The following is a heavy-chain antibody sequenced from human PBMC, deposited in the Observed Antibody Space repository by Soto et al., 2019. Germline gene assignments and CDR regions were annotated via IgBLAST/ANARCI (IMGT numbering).Heavy chain of an antibody. Sequence: PGGSLRLSCAASGFTFSDYEINWVRQAPGRGLEWVSSISGNGNRIDYADSVKGRFTISRDNAQNSVFLQMSRLGAEDTATYYCVSSRGIVSSSTRCYSPWFDTWGQGTLVTVSS. V-gene: IGHV3-48*03. CDR2: ISGNGNRI. CDR1: GFTFSDYE. J-gene: IGHJ5*02. CDR3: VSSRGIVSSSTRCYSPWFDT. D-gene: IGHD2-2*02.